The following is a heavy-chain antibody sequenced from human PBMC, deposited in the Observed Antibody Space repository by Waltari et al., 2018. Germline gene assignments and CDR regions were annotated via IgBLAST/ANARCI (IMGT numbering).Heavy chain of an antibody. CDR3: ARGSYDSSGYYQGWFDP. CDR1: GGSISSSSYY. CDR2: IYYSGST. Sequence: QLQLQESGPGLVKPSETLSLTCTVSGGSISSSSYYWGWIRPPPGKGLEWIGSIYYSGSTYYNPSLKSRVTISVDASKNQFSLKLSSVTAADTAVYYCARGSYDSSGYYQGWFDPWGQGTLVTVSS. D-gene: IGHD3-22*01. V-gene: IGHV4-39*07. J-gene: IGHJ5*02.